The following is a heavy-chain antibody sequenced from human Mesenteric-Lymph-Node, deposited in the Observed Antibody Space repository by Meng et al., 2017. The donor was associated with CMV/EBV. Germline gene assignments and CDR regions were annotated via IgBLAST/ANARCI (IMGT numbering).Heavy chain of an antibody. CDR2: ITRGGLT. CDR1: GGSISSYY. J-gene: IGHJ6*02. V-gene: IGHV4-34*01. Sequence: GSLRLSCTVSGGSISSYYWSWIRQPRGKGLEWIGEITRGGLTNYNPSLKSRLTISVDTSKNQFSLNLTSLTPADTAVYYCARGAPYYYYGMDVWGQGTTVTVSS. CDR3: ARGAPYYYYGMDV. D-gene: IGHD6-6*01.